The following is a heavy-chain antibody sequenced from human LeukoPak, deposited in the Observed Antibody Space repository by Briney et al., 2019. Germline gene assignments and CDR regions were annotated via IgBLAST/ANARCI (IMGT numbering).Heavy chain of an antibody. CDR3: ARQGYSSGWLLLYFDY. D-gene: IGHD6-19*01. V-gene: IGHV3-7*01. Sequence: GGSPRLSCAASGFTFSSYWMSWVRQAPGKGLEWVANIKQDGSEKYYVDSVKGRFTISRDNAKNSLYLQMNSLGAEDTAVYYCARQGYSSGWLLLYFDYWGQGTLVTVSS. CDR1: GFTFSSYW. CDR2: IKQDGSEK. J-gene: IGHJ4*02.